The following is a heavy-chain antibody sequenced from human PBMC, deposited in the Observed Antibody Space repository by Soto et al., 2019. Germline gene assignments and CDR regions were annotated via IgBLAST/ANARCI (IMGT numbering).Heavy chain of an antibody. CDR2: ISWNSGSI. V-gene: IGHV3-9*01. Sequence: WVRQAPGKGLEWVSGISWNSGSIGYADSVKGRFTISRDNAKNSLYLQMNSLRAEDTALYYCAKDQYSGYDYGAFDIWGQGTMVTVSS. CDR3: AKDQYSGYDYGAFDI. D-gene: IGHD5-12*01. J-gene: IGHJ3*02.